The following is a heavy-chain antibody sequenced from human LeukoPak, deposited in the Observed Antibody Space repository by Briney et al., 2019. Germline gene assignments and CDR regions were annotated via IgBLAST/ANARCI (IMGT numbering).Heavy chain of an antibody. D-gene: IGHD3-22*01. V-gene: IGHV3-7*01. CDR2: IKQDGSEK. CDR3: ARETYDSSGLVDY. J-gene: IGHJ4*02. Sequence: GGSLRLSCAASGFTFSSYWMSWVRQAPGKGLEWVANIKQDGSEKYYVDSVKGRFTISRDNAKNSLYLQMNSLRAEDTAVYYCARETYDSSGLVDYWGQGTLVTVSS. CDR1: GFTFSSYW.